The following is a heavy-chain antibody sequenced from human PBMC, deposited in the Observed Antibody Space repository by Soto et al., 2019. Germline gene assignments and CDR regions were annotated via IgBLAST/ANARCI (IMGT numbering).Heavy chain of an antibody. D-gene: IGHD2-2*01. CDR2: NYYSGST. Sequence: PSETLSLTCTVSGGSISSYYWSWIRQPPGKGLEWIGYNYYSGSTNYNPSFKSRVTISVDTSKNQFSLKLSSVTAADTAVYYCARLQMEYCSSTSCYGVYYYYYMDVWGKGTTVTVSS. V-gene: IGHV4-59*01. J-gene: IGHJ6*03. CDR3: ARLQMEYCSSTSCYGVYYYYYMDV. CDR1: GGSISSYY.